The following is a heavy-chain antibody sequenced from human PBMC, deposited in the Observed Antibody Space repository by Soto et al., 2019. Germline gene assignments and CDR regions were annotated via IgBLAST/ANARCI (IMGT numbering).Heavy chain of an antibody. V-gene: IGHV4-30-2*01. CDR3: ARGPHFGY. CDR2: LYHSGST. Sequence: QLQLQESGSGLVKPSQTLSLTCAVSGGSISSGGYSWSWIRQPPGKGLEWIGYLYHSGSTYYNPSLKSRVTISVDRSKNQFSLKLSSVTAADTAVYYCARGPHFGYWGQGTLVTVSS. CDR1: GGSISSGGYS. J-gene: IGHJ4*02.